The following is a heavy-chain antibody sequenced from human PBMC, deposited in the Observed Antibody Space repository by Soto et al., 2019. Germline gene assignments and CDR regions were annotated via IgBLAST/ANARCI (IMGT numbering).Heavy chain of an antibody. D-gene: IGHD2-2*02. CDR3: AGLGYCSSTSCYTGPYYYYGMDV. CDR1: GFTFSSYS. CDR2: ISSSSRYI. J-gene: IGHJ6*02. V-gene: IGHV3-21*01. Sequence: EVQLVESGGGLVKPGGSLRLSCAASGFTFSSYSMNWVRQAPGKGLEWVSSISSSSRYIYYADSVKGRFTISRDNAKNSLYLQMNSLRAEDTAVYYCAGLGYCSSTSCYTGPYYYYGMDVWGQGTTVTVSS.